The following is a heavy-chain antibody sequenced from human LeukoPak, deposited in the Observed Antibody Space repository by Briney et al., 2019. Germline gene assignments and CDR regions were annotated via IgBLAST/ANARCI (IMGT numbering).Heavy chain of an antibody. J-gene: IGHJ4*02. CDR3: ARVYCSGGSCYEFDF. D-gene: IGHD2-15*01. CDR1: GYTFTNYY. V-gene: IGHV1-46*03. Sequence: GASVKVSCKATGYTFTNYYMQWVRQAPGQELEWMGIINPRDGSTSYAQKFQGRVTVTRDTSTSTVYMELSSLRSEDTAVYYCARVYCSGGSCYEFDFWGQGTLVTVSS. CDR2: INPRDGST.